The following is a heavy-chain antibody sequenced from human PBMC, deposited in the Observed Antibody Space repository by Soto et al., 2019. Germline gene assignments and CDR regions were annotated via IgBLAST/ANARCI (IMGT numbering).Heavy chain of an antibody. V-gene: IGHV3-11*06. Sequence: RVSLRLSCGASGFTFTDYYMNWIRQAPGKGLEWVSHISGSRTYTDYADSVRGRFTIYRDNDKNSLYLQMNGLRAEDTAVYFCARWHYYCSEGVDVWGQGTTGTVAS. CDR1: GFTFTDYY. CDR3: ARWHYYCSEGVDV. CDR2: ISGSRTYT. J-gene: IGHJ6*02. D-gene: IGHD3-10*01.